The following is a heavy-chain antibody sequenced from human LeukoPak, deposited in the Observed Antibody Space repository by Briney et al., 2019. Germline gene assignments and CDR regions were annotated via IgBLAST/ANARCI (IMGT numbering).Heavy chain of an antibody. Sequence: SETLSLTCTVSGDSISNYYWSWIRQPAGKGLEWIGRIYITGSTNYNPSLKSRVTISVDTSKNQFSLKLSSVTAADTAVYYCARRNCGGDCYSVTGAFDIWGQGTMVTVSS. CDR1: GDSISNYY. CDR2: IYITGST. V-gene: IGHV4-4*07. CDR3: ARRNCGGDCYSVTGAFDI. D-gene: IGHD2-21*02. J-gene: IGHJ3*02.